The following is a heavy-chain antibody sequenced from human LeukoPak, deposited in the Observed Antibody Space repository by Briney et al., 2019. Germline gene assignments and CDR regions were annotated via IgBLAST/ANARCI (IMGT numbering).Heavy chain of an antibody. CDR1: GFTFSSTW. CDR3: ARVPYGDDVQW. D-gene: IGHD4-17*01. CDR2: INQVGTEK. Sequence: GGSLRLSCAASGFTFSSTWTSWVRQAPGRGLEWVANINQVGTEKYYVDSVKGRFSISRDNAKNSLYLQMDSLRAEDTAVYYCARVPYGDDVQWWGQGTLVTVSS. V-gene: IGHV3-7*04. J-gene: IGHJ4*02.